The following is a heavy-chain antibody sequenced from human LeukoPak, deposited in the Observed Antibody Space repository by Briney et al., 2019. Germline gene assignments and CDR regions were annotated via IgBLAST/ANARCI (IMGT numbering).Heavy chain of an antibody. J-gene: IGHJ5*02. Sequence: GASVKVSCKASGYTFTSYGISWVRQAPGPGLEWMGRIIPILGIANYAQKFQGRVTITADKSTSTAYMELSSLRSEDTAVYYCAREGITMVRGARNWFDPWGQGTLVTVSS. CDR3: AREGITMVRGARNWFDP. V-gene: IGHV1-69*04. CDR2: IIPILGIA. D-gene: IGHD3-10*01. CDR1: GYTFTSYG.